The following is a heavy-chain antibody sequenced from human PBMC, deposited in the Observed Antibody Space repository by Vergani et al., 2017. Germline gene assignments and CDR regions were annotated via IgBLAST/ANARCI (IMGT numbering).Heavy chain of an antibody. CDR1: GFTFSRHW. Sequence: EVQLVESGGGLVQPGGSLRLSCAASGFTFSRHWMHWVRQAPGKGLVWVSRVNPEGTNTPYADSVKGRFTISRDNAKNMMYLQLNSLRDEDTAVYYCARGGGSSSDYYYYMDVWGKGTTVTVSS. CDR3: ARGGGSSSDYYYYMDV. CDR2: VNPEGTNT. D-gene: IGHD6-6*01. V-gene: IGHV3-74*01. J-gene: IGHJ6*03.